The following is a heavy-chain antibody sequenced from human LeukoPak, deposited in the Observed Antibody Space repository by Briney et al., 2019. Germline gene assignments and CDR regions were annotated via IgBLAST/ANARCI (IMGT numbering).Heavy chain of an antibody. CDR3: ASSQVCSSTSCRPYFDY. V-gene: IGHV1-46*01. D-gene: IGHD2-2*01. CDR1: GYTFTSYY. J-gene: IGHJ4*02. CDR2: INPSGGST. Sequence: ASVKVSCKASGYTFTSYYMHWVRQAPGQGLEWMGIINPSGGSTSYAQKFQGRVTMTRDTSTSTVYMELSSLRSEDTAVYYCASSQVCSSTSCRPYFDYWGQGTLVTVSS.